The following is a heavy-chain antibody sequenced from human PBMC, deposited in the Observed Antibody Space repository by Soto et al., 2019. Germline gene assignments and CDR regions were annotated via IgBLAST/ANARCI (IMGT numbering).Heavy chain of an antibody. CDR1: GFTFNNYG. CDR2: ISYDGGYE. CDR3: AKDPHYDYVGGTFLSDTHLDY. Sequence: QVQLVESGGGVVQPGRSLRLSCAASGFTFNNYGMHWVRQAPGKGLEWVAGISYDGGYENYADSVKGRFTISRDNSKNSMYQQMNALSAEDTAVSYCAKDPHYDYVGGTFLSDTHLDYWGQGTLVTVSS. J-gene: IGHJ4*02. V-gene: IGHV3-30*18. D-gene: IGHD3-16*01.